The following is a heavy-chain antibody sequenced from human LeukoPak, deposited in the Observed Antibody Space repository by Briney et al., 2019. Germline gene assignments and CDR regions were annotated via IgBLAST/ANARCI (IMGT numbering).Heavy chain of an antibody. CDR1: GGSISNYY. V-gene: IGHV4-4*07. CDR3: ARSLSTGAFDI. D-gene: IGHD2/OR15-2a*01. J-gene: IGHJ3*02. Sequence: SETLSLTCTVSGGSISNYYWSWIRQPAGKGLESIRRIYTSGSTNYNPSLKSRVTMSVDTSKNQFSLKLSSVTAADTAVYYCARSLSTGAFDIWGQGTMVTVSS. CDR2: IYTSGST.